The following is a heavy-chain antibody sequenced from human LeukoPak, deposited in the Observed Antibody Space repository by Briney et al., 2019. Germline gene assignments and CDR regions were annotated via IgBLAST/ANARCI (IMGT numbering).Heavy chain of an antibody. CDR1: GFTFSSYS. CDR2: ISSSSSYI. D-gene: IGHD3-10*01. CDR3: ARDLPREGIDY. Sequence: GGSLRLSCAASGFTFSSYSMNWVRQAPGKGLEWVSSISSSSSYIYYADSVKGRFTISRDNAKNSLYLQINSLRAEDTAVYYCARDLPREGIDYWGQGALVTVSS. J-gene: IGHJ4*02. V-gene: IGHV3-21*01.